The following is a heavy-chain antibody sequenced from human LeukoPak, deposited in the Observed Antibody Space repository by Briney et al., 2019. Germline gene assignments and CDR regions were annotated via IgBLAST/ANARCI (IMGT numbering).Heavy chain of an antibody. Sequence: SETLSLTCAVYGGSFSGYYWSWIRKPPGKRLEWIGEIIHSGSTNFNPPLKSRVTISVDTSKNQFSLKLRYCTAAGTAVYYCARAWGVWGSYRYPSDYWGQGTLVTVSS. CDR1: GGSFSGYY. J-gene: IGHJ4*02. CDR2: IIHSGST. V-gene: IGHV4-34*12. D-gene: IGHD3-16*02. CDR3: ARAWGVWGSYRYPSDY.